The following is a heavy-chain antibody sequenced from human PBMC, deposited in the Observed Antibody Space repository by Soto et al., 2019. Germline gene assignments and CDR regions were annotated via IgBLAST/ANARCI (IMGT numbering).Heavy chain of an antibody. V-gene: IGHV1-18*01. J-gene: IGHJ4*02. CDR3: ARGQGRRWLQLRSGYFDY. Sequence: ASVKVSCKASGYTFTSYGISWVRQAPGQGLEWMGWISAYNGNTNYAQKFQGRVTMTRDTSISTAYMELSRLRSDDTAVYYCARGQGRRWLQLRSGYFDYWGQGTLVTVSS. D-gene: IGHD5-12*01. CDR1: GYTFTSYG. CDR2: ISAYNGNT.